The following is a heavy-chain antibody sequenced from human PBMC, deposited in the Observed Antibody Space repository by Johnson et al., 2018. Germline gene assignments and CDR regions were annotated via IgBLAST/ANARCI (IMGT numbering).Heavy chain of an antibody. CDR2: ISGSGGST. D-gene: IGHD3-22*01. CDR3: AKTMIVVVITPDAFDI. Sequence: VQLVESGGGLVQAGGSLRLSCAASGFTFSSYAMSWVRQAPGKGLEWVSAISGSGGSTYYADSVKGRFTISRDNSKNTVYLQMNSLRAEDTAVYYCAKTMIVVVITPDAFDIWGQGTMVTVSS. CDR1: GFTFSSYA. V-gene: IGHV3-23*04. J-gene: IGHJ3*02.